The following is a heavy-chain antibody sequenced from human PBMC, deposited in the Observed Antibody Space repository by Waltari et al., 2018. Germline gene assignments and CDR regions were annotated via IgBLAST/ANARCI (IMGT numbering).Heavy chain of an antibody. V-gene: IGHV3-74*01. Sequence: ELQLVESGGGLVQPGGSLRLSCEGSGITLSSYWMHWVRQTPGKGLVVLSRINTDGSWITYADSVKGRFTISRDDSKNTLYLQMNSLRAEDTGVYYCVGATAYWDVWGQGTTVTVSS. CDR1: GITLSSYW. D-gene: IGHD1-26*01. J-gene: IGHJ6*02. CDR3: VGATAYWDV. CDR2: INTDGSWI.